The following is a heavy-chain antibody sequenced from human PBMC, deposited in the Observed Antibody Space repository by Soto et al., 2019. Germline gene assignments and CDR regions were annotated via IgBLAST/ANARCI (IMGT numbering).Heavy chain of an antibody. CDR2: IRSKAYGGTT. J-gene: IGHJ6*03. V-gene: IGHV3-49*03. CDR1: GFTFGDYA. D-gene: IGHD6-19*01. Sequence: PGGSLILSCTASGFTFGDYAMSWFRQAPGKGLEWVGFIRSKAYGGTTEYAASVKGRFTISRDDSKSIAYLQMNSLKTEDTAVYYCTRGGNIAVAGYDYYYYYMDVWGKGTTVTVSS. CDR3: TRGGNIAVAGYDYYYYYMDV.